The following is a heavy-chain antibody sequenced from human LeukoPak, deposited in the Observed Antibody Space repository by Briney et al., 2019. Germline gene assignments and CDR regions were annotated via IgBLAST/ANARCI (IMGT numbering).Heavy chain of an antibody. CDR1: GGSFSGYY. D-gene: IGHD5-24*01. J-gene: IGHJ4*02. Sequence: SETLSLTCAVYGGSFSGYYWSWIRQPPGKGLEWIGEINHSGSTNYNPSLKSRVTISVDTSKNQFSLKLSSVTAADTAVYYCARGKDDGYKVCYFDYWGQGTLVTVSS. CDR2: INHSGST. V-gene: IGHV4-34*01. CDR3: ARGKDDGYKVCYFDY.